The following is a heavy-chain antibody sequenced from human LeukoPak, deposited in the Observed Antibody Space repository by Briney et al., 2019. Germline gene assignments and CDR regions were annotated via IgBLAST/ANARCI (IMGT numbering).Heavy chain of an antibody. D-gene: IGHD2-15*01. CDR1: GGSFSGYY. J-gene: IGHJ3*02. CDR3: ARADIVVVVAATYAFDI. CDR2: INHSGST. Sequence: SETLSLTCAVYGGSFSGYYWSWIRQPPGKGLEWIGEINHSGSTNYNPSLKSRVTISVDTSKNQFSLKLSSVTAADTAVYYCARADIVVVVAATYAFDIWGQGTMVTVSS. V-gene: IGHV4-34*01.